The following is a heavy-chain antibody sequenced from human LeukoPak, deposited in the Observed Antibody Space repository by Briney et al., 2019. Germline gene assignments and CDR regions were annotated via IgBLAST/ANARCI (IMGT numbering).Heavy chain of an antibody. Sequence: GGSLRLSCAASGFTFSSYSMNWVRQAPGKGLEWVSSISSSSSYIYYADSVKGRFTISRDNAKNSLYLQMNSLRAEDTAVYYCARDSSYSSSSYYYYYMDVWGKGTTVTVSS. J-gene: IGHJ6*03. V-gene: IGHV3-21*01. CDR1: GFTFSSYS. CDR2: ISSSSSYI. CDR3: ARDSSYSSSSYYYYYMDV. D-gene: IGHD6-6*01.